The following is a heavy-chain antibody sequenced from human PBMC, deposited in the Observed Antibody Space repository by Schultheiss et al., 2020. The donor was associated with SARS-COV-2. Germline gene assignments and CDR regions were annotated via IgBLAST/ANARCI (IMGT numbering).Heavy chain of an antibody. J-gene: IGHJ6*02. CDR1: GYTFTSYD. D-gene: IGHD2-15*01. CDR2: MNPNSGNT. CDR3: ASSTTYCSGGSCYSWYYYYGMDV. V-gene: IGHV1-8*01. Sequence: ASVKVSCKASGYTFTSYDINWVRQATGQGLEWMGWMNPNSGNTGYAQKFQGRVTMTRNTSISTAYMELSSLRSEDTAVYYCASSTTYCSGGSCYSWYYYYGMDVWGQGTTVTVSS.